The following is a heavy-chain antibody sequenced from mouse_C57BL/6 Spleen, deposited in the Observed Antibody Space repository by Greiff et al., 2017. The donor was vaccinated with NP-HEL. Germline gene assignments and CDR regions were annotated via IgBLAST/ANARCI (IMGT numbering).Heavy chain of an antibody. CDR2: INPSSGYP. CDR3: ARSLITTVVATGYYAMDY. CDR1: GYTFTSYW. D-gene: IGHD1-1*01. J-gene: IGHJ4*01. Sequence: QVQLQQSGAELAKPGASVKLSCKASGYTFTSYWMHWVKQRPGQGLEWIGYINPSSGYPKYNQKFKDKATLTADKSSSTAYMQLSSLTYEDSAVYYCARSLITTVVATGYYAMDYWGQGTSVTVSS. V-gene: IGHV1-7*01.